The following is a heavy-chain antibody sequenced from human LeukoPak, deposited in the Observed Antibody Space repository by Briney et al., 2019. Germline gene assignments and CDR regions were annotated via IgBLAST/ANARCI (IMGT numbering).Heavy chain of an antibody. CDR3: AKDNSNWSFDY. J-gene: IGHJ4*02. Sequence: GGSLRLSCAASGFTFSSFGMHWVRQAPGKGREWVAFIGYDGVNKYYADSVKGRFTVSRDNSENTLYVQMNSLEAEDTAVYYCAKDNSNWSFDYWGQGTLVTVSS. V-gene: IGHV3-30*02. D-gene: IGHD4-11*01. CDR1: GFTFSSFG. CDR2: IGYDGVNK.